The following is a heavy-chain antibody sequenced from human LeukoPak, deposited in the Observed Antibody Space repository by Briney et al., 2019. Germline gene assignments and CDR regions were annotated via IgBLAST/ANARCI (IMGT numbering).Heavy chain of an antibody. Sequence: PSETLSLTCAVSGDSISSSNWWSWVRQPPGKGLEWIGEIYHSGSTNHNPSLRSRVTISVDKSKNQFSLKLSSVSAADTAVYYCAGFGSGWYGFDYWGQGTLVSVSS. CDR2: IYHSGST. V-gene: IGHV4-4*02. CDR1: GDSISSSNW. CDR3: AGFGSGWYGFDY. J-gene: IGHJ4*02. D-gene: IGHD6-19*01.